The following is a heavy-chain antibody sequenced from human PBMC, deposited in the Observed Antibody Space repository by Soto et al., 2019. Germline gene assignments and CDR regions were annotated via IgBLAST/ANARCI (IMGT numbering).Heavy chain of an antibody. D-gene: IGHD2-15*01. Sequence: QITLKESGPTLVKPTQTLTLTCTFSGFSLSTSGVGVGWIRQPPGKALEWLGIIYWDDDKRYSPSLKSRLTITKDTPKNQLVLTRTKMDPVDTATYYGHHFPGNQLGPRAPVVYWGRGPPVTFS. V-gene: IGHV2-5*02. CDR2: IYWDDDK. CDR3: HHFPGNQLGPRAPVVY. CDR1: GFSLSTSGVG. J-gene: IGHJ4*02.